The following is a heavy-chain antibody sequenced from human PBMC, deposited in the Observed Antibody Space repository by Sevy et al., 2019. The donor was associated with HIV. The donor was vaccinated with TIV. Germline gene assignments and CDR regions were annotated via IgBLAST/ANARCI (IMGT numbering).Heavy chain of an antibody. J-gene: IGHJ6*02. CDR3: ARDSGDSSGYSGDYYYGMDV. D-gene: IGHD3-22*01. CDR2: ISYDGSNK. CDR1: GFTFSSYA. Sequence: GESLKISCAASGFTFSSYAMHWVRQAPGKGLEWVAVISYDGSNKYYADSVKGRFTISRDNSKNTLYLQMNSLRAEDTAVYYCARDSGDSSGYSGDYYYGMDVWGQGTTVTVSS. V-gene: IGHV3-30-3*01.